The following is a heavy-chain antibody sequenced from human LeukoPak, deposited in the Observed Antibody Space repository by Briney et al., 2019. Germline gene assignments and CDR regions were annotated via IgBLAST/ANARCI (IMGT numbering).Heavy chain of an antibody. Sequence: GASVKVSCKASGYTFTSYGISWVRQAPGQGLEWMGWISAYNGNTNYAQKLQGGVTMTADTSTSTAYMELRSLRSDDTAVYYCARDDDYVWGSYRYPLDYWGQGTLVTVSS. V-gene: IGHV1-18*01. CDR1: GYTFTSYG. D-gene: IGHD3-16*02. J-gene: IGHJ4*02. CDR3: ARDDDYVWGSYRYPLDY. CDR2: ISAYNGNT.